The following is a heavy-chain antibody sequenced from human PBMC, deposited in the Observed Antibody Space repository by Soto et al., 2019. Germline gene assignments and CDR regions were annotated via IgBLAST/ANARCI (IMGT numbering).Heavy chain of an antibody. D-gene: IGHD3-9*01. J-gene: IGHJ6*03. CDR1: GGSFSGYY. V-gene: IGHV4-34*01. Sequence: QVQLQQWGAGLLKPSETLSLTCAVYGGSFSGYYWSWIRQPPGKGLEWIGEINHSGSTNYNPSLKSRVTTSVDTSKNQFSLKLSSVTAADTAVYYCARGRYYDILTGYYKPYYYMDVWGKGTTVTVSS. CDR3: ARGRYYDILTGYYKPYYYMDV. CDR2: INHSGST.